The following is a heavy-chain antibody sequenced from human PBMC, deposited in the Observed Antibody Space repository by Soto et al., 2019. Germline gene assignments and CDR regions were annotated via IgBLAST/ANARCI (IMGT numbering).Heavy chain of an antibody. D-gene: IGHD6-6*01. CDR2: IKQDGSEK. Sequence: RGSLRLSCAASGFTFSSYWMSWVRQAPGKGLEWVTNIKQDGSEKYYVDSVKGRFTISRDNAKNSLYLQMNSLRAEDTAVYYCARADYSSTWYYYYYGMDVWGQGTTVTVSS. CDR1: GFTFSSYW. V-gene: IGHV3-7*03. CDR3: ARADYSSTWYYYYYGMDV. J-gene: IGHJ6*02.